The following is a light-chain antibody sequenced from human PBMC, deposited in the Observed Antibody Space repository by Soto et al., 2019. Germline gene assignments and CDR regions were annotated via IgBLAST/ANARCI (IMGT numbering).Light chain of an antibody. J-gene: IGKJ1*01. Sequence: DIQMTQSPSSLSASVGDRVTITCRASQGIANDLAWFQQKPGQVPKLVIYAASTLKSGVPSRFSGSGSGTDFTLTISSLQPEDVATYYFQKYNSAPQTFGPGTKVEIK. CDR1: QGIAND. CDR2: AAS. CDR3: QKYNSAPQT. V-gene: IGKV1-27*01.